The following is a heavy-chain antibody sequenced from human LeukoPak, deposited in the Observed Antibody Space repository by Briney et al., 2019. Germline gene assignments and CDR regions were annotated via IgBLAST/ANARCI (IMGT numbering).Heavy chain of an antibody. Sequence: SETLSLTCAVYGGSFSGYYWSWIRQPPGKGLEWIGEINHSGTTNYNPSLKSRVTISVDTSKNQFSLKLSSVTAADTAVYYCARGPQERYDILTGYYTRPYYYYMDVWGKGTTVTVSS. V-gene: IGHV4-34*01. CDR2: INHSGTT. J-gene: IGHJ6*03. D-gene: IGHD3-9*01. CDR1: GGSFSGYY. CDR3: ARGPQERYDILTGYYTRPYYYYMDV.